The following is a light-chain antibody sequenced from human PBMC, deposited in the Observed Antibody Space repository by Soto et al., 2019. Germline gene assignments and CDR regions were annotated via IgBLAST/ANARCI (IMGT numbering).Light chain of an antibody. J-gene: IGKJ4*01. CDR3: QQYNNWPLT. CDR2: EAS. V-gene: IGKV3-15*01. Sequence: EKVMTQSPVTLSVSPWERATLSCRASQSVFSNLAWYQQKPGQAPRLLIYEASTRATGIPARFSGSGSGTEFTLTISSLQSEDFAVYYCQQYNNWPLTFGGGTKVEIK. CDR1: QSVFSN.